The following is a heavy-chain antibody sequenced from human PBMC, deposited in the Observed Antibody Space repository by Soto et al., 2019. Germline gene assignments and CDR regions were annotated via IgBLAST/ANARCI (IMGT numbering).Heavy chain of an antibody. CDR1: GFTFSSYG. Sequence: GGSLRLSCAASGFTFSSYGMHWVRQAPGKGLEWVAVIWYDGSNKYYADSVKGRFTISRDNSKNTLYLQMNSLRAEDTAVYYCARTIAVAGTGYYYGMDVWGQGTTVTVSS. V-gene: IGHV3-33*01. D-gene: IGHD6-19*01. CDR2: IWYDGSNK. J-gene: IGHJ6*02. CDR3: ARTIAVAGTGYYYGMDV.